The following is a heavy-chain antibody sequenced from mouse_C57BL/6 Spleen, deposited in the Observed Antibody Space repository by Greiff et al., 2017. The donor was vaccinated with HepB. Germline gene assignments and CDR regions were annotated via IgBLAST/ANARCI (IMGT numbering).Heavy chain of an antibody. J-gene: IGHJ1*03. CDR2: ISDGGSYT. CDR3: AREGNSHWYFDV. CDR1: GFTFSSYA. V-gene: IGHV5-4*01. Sequence: EVKLVESGGGLVKPGGSLKLSCAASGFTFSSYAMSWVRQTPEKRLEWVATISDGGSYTYYPDNVKGRFTISRDNAKNNLYLQMSHLKSEDTAMYYCAREGNSHWYFDVWGTGTTVTVSS.